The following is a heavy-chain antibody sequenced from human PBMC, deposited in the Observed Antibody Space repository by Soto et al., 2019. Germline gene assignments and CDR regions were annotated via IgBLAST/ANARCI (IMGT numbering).Heavy chain of an antibody. J-gene: IGHJ4*02. Sequence: LRLSCAASGFTFSSYSMNWVRQAPGEGLEWVSSISSSSSYIYYADSVKGRFTISRDNAKNSLYLQMNSLRAEDTAVYYCARVRAARQFDYWGQGTLVTVSS. CDR1: GFTFSSYS. CDR2: ISSSSSYI. D-gene: IGHD6-6*01. V-gene: IGHV3-21*01. CDR3: ARVRAARQFDY.